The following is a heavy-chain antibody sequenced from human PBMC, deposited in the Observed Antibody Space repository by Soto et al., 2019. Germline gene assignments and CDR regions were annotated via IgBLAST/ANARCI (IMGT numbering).Heavy chain of an antibody. D-gene: IGHD3-16*01. J-gene: IGHJ4*02. CDR3: AREMYTIRGSPFDY. V-gene: IGHV1-24*01. CDR1: GYTLTELS. CDR2: FDPEDGET. Sequence: ASVKVSCKVSGYTLTELSMHWVRQAPGKGLEWMGGFDPEDGETIYAQKFQGRVTMTRDTSTSTVYMEVSSLRSEDTAVYYCAREMYTIRGSPFDYWGQGTPVTVSS.